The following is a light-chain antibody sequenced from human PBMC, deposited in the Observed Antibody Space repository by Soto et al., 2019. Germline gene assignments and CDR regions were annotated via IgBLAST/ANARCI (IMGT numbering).Light chain of an antibody. V-gene: IGLV1-47*01. Sequence: QSVLTQPPSASETPGQRVTISCSGSSSNIGSNHVYWYQHLPGTAPKLLIYRNYLRPSGVPDRFSASKSATSASLAISGLRSDDEADYYCCSYAGSHVVFGGGTQLTVL. CDR3: CSYAGSHVV. J-gene: IGLJ2*01. CDR2: RNY. CDR1: SSNIGSNH.